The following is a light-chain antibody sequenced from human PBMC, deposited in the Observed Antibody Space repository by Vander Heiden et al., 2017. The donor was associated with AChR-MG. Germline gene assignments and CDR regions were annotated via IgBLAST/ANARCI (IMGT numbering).Light chain of an antibody. CDR1: QSISSY. V-gene: IGKV1-39*01. CDR3: QQSYSTPVT. Sequence: DIQMTQSPSSLSAYVGDRVTITCRASQSISSYLNWYQQKPGKAPKLLIYDASSLQSGVPSRFSGSGSGTDFTLTISSLQPEDFAIYYCQQSYSTPVTFGGGTKVEIK. J-gene: IGKJ4*01. CDR2: DAS.